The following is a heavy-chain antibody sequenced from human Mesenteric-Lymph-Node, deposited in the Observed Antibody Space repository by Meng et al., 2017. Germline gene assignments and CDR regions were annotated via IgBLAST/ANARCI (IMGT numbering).Heavy chain of an antibody. J-gene: IGHJ4*02. D-gene: IGHD3-22*01. CDR3: ARVDYDSSGYYYVVRPYYFDY. CDR1: GFTFSSYS. CDR2: IKQDGSEK. Sequence: GESLKISCAASGFTFSSYSMNWVRQAPGKGLEWVANIKQDGSEKYYVDSVKGRFTISRDNAKNSLYLQMNSLRAEDTAVYYCARVDYDSSGYYYVVRPYYFDYWGQGTLVTVSS. V-gene: IGHV3-7*01.